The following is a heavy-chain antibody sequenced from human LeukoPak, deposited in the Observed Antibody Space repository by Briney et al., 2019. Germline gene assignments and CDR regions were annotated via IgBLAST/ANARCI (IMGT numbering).Heavy chain of an antibody. CDR2: IYYSGST. Sequence: SETLSLTCTVSGGSISSSSYYWGWIRQPPGKGLEWIGSIYYSGSTYYNPSLKSRVTISVDTSKNQFSLKLSSVTAADTAVYYCARRRRYSSFGDWGQGTLVTVSS. J-gene: IGHJ4*02. CDR3: ARRRRYSSFGD. CDR1: GGSISSSSYY. D-gene: IGHD6-13*01. V-gene: IGHV4-39*01.